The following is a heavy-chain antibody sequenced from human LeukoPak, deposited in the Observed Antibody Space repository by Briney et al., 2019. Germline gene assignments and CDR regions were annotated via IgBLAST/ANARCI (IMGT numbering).Heavy chain of an antibody. V-gene: IGHV3-23*01. CDR2: IGSDNKP. CDR3: AREGTARDAFDI. CDR1: GFTFSAYA. J-gene: IGHJ3*02. Sequence: GGSLRLSCEASGFTFSAYAMTWVRQAPGKGLEWVSSIGSDNKPHYSESVKGRFAISRDNSKNTLYLQMTSLRGEDTAMYYCAREGTARDAFDIWGQGTMVTVSS. D-gene: IGHD2-21*02.